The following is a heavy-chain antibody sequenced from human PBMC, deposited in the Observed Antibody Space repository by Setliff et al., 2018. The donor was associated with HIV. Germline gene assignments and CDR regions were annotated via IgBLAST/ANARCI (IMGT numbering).Heavy chain of an antibody. V-gene: IGHV4-59*08. J-gene: IGHJ4*02. CDR2: IYYSGTT. Sequence: SETLSLTCTVSGGSISSYYWTWIRQPPGKGLEWIGYIYYSGTTNYNPSLRGRVTISVDTSKNQFSLKLSSVTAADTAVYYCARLQDSSGYYRYWGQGTLVTVSS. CDR1: GGSISSYY. D-gene: IGHD3-22*01. CDR3: ARLQDSSGYYRY.